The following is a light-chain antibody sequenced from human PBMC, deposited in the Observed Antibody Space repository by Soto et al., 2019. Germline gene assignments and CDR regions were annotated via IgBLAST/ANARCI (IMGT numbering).Light chain of an antibody. Sequence: DIQMTQSPSSLSASVGDRVTITCHASQDIKNYLNWYQQKPGKAPNLLIYDASNLKTGVPSRFSGSGSGTHFTLTISSLKPEDIATYYCKHYDHLPPLSFGGGTKVEIK. V-gene: IGKV1-33*01. J-gene: IGKJ4*01. CDR3: KHYDHLPPLS. CDR1: QDIKNY. CDR2: DAS.